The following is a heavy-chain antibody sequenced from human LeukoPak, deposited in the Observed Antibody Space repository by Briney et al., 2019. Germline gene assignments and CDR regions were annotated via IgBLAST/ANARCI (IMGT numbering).Heavy chain of an antibody. Sequence: SETLSLTCTVSGGSISTYYWSWIRQPPGKGLEWIGYIYYSGSTNYNPSLESRVTISVDTSKNQFSLKLSSVTAADTAVYYCARSTVTFAHDDPLDFWGQGNLVTVSS. CDR1: GGSISTYY. J-gene: IGHJ4*02. CDR2: IYYSGST. CDR3: ARSTVTFAHDDPLDF. V-gene: IGHV4-59*01. D-gene: IGHD4-17*01.